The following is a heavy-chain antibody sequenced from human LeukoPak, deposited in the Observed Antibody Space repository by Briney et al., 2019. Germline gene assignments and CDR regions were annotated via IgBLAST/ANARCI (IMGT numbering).Heavy chain of an antibody. J-gene: IGHJ3*02. Sequence: PGGSLRLSCAASGFTFSSYAMHWVRQAPGKGLEWVAVASYDGSNKYYADSVKGRFTISRDNSKNTLYLQMNSLRAEDTAVYYCARTYSSGWAGDAFDIWGQGTMVTVSS. V-gene: IGHV3-30-3*01. CDR3: ARTYSSGWAGDAFDI. CDR2: ASYDGSNK. CDR1: GFTFSSYA. D-gene: IGHD6-19*01.